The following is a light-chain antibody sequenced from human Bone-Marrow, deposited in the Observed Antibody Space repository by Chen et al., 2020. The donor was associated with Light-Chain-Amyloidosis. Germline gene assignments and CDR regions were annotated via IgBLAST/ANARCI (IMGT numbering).Light chain of an antibody. CDR1: NIGSTS. Sequence: SYVLTQQSSVSVSPGQTATIACGGNNIGSTSVHWYQQTPGQAPLLVVYDDSDRPSGIPERLSGANSGNTATLTISRVAAGDEADYYCQVWDRSSDRPVFGGGTKLTVL. CDR3: QVWDRSSDRPV. CDR2: DDS. J-gene: IGLJ3*02. V-gene: IGLV3-21*02.